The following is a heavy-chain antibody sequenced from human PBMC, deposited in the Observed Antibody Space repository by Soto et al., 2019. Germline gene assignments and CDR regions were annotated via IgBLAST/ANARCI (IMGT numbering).Heavy chain of an antibody. D-gene: IGHD3-9*01. CDR1: SGSFSGYY. CDR3: ARGDLTFDY. CDR2: INHSGST. J-gene: IGHJ4*02. Sequence: QVQLQQWGAGLLKPSETLSLTCAVYSGSFSGYYWSWIRQPPGKGLEWIGEINHSGSTNYNPSLKSRVTISVDTSKNQFSLKLSSVTAADTAVYYCARGDLTFDYWGQGTLVTVSS. V-gene: IGHV4-34*01.